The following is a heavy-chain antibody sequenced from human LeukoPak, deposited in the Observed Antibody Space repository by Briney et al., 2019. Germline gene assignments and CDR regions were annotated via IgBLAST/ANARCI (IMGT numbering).Heavy chain of an antibody. CDR3: ARDGPYSSSWFYWYFDL. CDR2: ISYDGSNK. CDR1: GFTFSSYA. V-gene: IGHV3-30*04. Sequence: EPGGSLRLSCAASGFTFSSYAMHWVRQAPGKGLEWVAVISYDGSNKYYADSVKGRFTISRDNSKNTLYLQMNSLRAEDTAVYYCARDGPYSSSWFYWYFDLWGRGTLVTVSS. D-gene: IGHD6-13*01. J-gene: IGHJ2*01.